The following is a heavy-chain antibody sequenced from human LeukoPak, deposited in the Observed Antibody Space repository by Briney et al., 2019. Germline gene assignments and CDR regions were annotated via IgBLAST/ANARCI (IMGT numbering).Heavy chain of an antibody. CDR3: ARDAWGSGSYYDV. J-gene: IGHJ2*01. D-gene: IGHD3-10*01. CDR1: RFPFSRYA. V-gene: IGHV3-64*02. CDR2: ISTNNGDST. Sequence: GGSLRLSCAASRFPFSRYAMHWARQAPGKGLEYISAISTNNGDSTWYADSVKGRFTISRDNSKNTVYLQMGGLRAEYTAVYYCARDAWGSGSYYDVWGRGTLVTVSS.